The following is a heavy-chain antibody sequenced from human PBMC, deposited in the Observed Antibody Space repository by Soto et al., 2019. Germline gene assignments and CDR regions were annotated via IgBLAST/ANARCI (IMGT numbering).Heavy chain of an antibody. Sequence: SETLSLTCTVSCDSIDTSSYFCVCIRQPPGKGLSWIGRIYYSGSTYYNPSLKSRVTISVDTSKNQFSLKLSSVTAADTAVYYCARVSARDHRSIAVAGNTEHRYYYYGMDVWGQGTTVTVSS. J-gene: IGHJ6*02. CDR3: ARVSARDHRSIAVAGNTEHRYYYYGMDV. CDR1: CDSIDTSSYF. V-gene: IGHV4-39*01. CDR2: IYYSGST. D-gene: IGHD6-19*01.